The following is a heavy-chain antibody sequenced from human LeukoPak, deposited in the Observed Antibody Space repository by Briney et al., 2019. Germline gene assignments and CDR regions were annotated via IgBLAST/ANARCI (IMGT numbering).Heavy chain of an antibody. CDR2: IYYSGST. CDR1: GGSISSYY. V-gene: IGHV4-59*08. D-gene: IGHD5-18*01. Sequence: SETLSLTCTVSGGSISSYYWSWIRQAPGKGLEWIGNIYYSGSTNYNPSLKSRVTVSVDTSKNQFSLKLSSVTAADTAVYYCARGGRGYTYAPDAFDIWGQGTMVTVSS. J-gene: IGHJ3*02. CDR3: ARGGRGYTYAPDAFDI.